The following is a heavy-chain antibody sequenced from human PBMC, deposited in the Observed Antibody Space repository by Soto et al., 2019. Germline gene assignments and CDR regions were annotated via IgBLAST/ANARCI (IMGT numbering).Heavy chain of an antibody. Sequence: EVQLLESGGGLVQPGGSLRLSCAASGFTFSSYAMSWVRQAPGKGLEWVSAISGSAATTFYADSVKGRFTVSRDNCKNARYLQKNSLKDEDKADYYCARWRRSCSGYSCDYYMDVWGKGTNVTGS. J-gene: IGHJ6*03. CDR3: ARWRRSCSGYSCDYYMDV. CDR2: ISGSAATT. D-gene: IGHD2-15*01. V-gene: IGHV3-23*01. CDR1: GFTFSSYA.